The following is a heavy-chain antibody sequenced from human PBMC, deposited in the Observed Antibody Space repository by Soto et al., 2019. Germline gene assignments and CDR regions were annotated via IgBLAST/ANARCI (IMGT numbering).Heavy chain of an antibody. V-gene: IGHV4-59*01. CDR2: IYYTGRA. CDR3: ARDRSDNLNSYDAFDI. D-gene: IGHD1-1*01. CDR1: GGSLTSYY. Sequence: PSETLPLTCSVSGGSLTSYYWSWIRQPPGEGLEWIGYIYYTGRAYYSPSLKSRVSMSVDTSKNQFSLRLDSVTAADTAMYYCARDRSDNLNSYDAFDIWGQGTMVTVSS. J-gene: IGHJ3*02.